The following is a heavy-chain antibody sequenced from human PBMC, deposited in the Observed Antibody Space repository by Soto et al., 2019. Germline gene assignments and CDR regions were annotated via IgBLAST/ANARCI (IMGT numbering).Heavy chain of an antibody. Sequence: QITLKESGPTLVKPTQTLTLTCTFSGFSLSTSGVGEDWIRQPPGKALEWLALIYWDDDKRYSPSLKSRLTITKDTSKNQVVLTMTNMDPVDTATYYCAHLTYYYDSSGYYSRAEYFQHWGQGTLVTVSS. CDR3: AHLTYYYDSSGYYSRAEYFQH. D-gene: IGHD3-22*01. V-gene: IGHV2-5*02. J-gene: IGHJ1*01. CDR2: IYWDDDK. CDR1: GFSLSTSGVG.